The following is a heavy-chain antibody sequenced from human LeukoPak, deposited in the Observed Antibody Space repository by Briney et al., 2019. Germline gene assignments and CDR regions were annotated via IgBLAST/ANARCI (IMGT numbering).Heavy chain of an antibody. CDR2: ISAYNGNT. D-gene: IGHD3-3*01. V-gene: IGHV1-18*01. Sequence: GASVKVSCKASGYTFTSYGISWVRQAPGQGLEWMGWISAYNGNTNYAQKLQGRVTMTTDTSTSTAYMELRSLRSGDTAVYYCARVSVGVTIFGVVIISSVDVWGKGTTVTVSS. CDR1: GYTFTSYG. J-gene: IGHJ6*04. CDR3: ARVSVGVTIFGVVIISSVDV.